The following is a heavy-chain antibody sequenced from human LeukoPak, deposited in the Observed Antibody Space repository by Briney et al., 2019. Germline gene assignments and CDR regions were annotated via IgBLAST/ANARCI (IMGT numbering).Heavy chain of an antibody. CDR1: GGSISSHY. J-gene: IGHJ6*03. CDR2: IYYSGST. CDR3: ARVNTAMVWSYYYYYMDV. Sequence: PSETLSLTCSVSGGSISSHYWSWIRQPPGKGLEWIGYIYYSGSTNYNPSLKSRVTISVDTSKNQFSLKLSSVTAADTAVYYCARVNTAMVWSYYYYYMDVWGKGTTVTVSS. V-gene: IGHV4-59*11. D-gene: IGHD5-18*01.